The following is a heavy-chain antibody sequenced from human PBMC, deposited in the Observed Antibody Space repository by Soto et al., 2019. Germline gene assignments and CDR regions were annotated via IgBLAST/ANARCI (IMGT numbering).Heavy chain of an antibody. CDR1: GFTFSSYG. D-gene: IGHD2-15*01. CDR2: IWYDGSNK. Sequence: QVQLVESGGGVVQPGRSLRLSCAASGFTFSSYGMHWVRQAPGKGLEWVAVIWYDGSNKYYADSVKGRFTISRDNSKNTLYLQMNSLRAEDTAVYYCARVVQLLLYGMDVWGQGTTVTVSS. CDR3: ARVVQLLLYGMDV. V-gene: IGHV3-33*01. J-gene: IGHJ6*02.